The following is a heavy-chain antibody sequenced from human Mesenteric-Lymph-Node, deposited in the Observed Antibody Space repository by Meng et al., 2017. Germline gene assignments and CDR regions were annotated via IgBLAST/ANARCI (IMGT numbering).Heavy chain of an antibody. D-gene: IGHD6-19*01. Sequence: GESLKISCAASGFTFSPYAMSWVRQTPGKGLEWVSIIFSGGNTNYADAVKGRFTISRDNSKDTLYLQMNSLRAEDTAVYYCAKDPGAGEVGFDPWGQGTLVTVSS. V-gene: IGHV3-23*01. CDR2: IIFSGGNT. J-gene: IGHJ5*02. CDR1: GFTFSPYA. CDR3: AKDPGAGEVGFDP.